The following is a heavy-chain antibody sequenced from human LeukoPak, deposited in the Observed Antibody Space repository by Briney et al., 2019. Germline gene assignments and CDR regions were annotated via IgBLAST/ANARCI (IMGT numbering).Heavy chain of an antibody. Sequence: ASVKVSCKVSGYTLTELSMHWVRQAPGKGLEWMGGFDPEDGETIYAQKFQGRVTMTRNTSISTAYMELSSLRSEDTAVYYCARGGAAAGYWGQGTLVTVSS. CDR2: FDPEDGET. CDR3: ARGGAAAGY. V-gene: IGHV1-24*01. D-gene: IGHD6-13*01. J-gene: IGHJ4*02. CDR1: GYTLTELS.